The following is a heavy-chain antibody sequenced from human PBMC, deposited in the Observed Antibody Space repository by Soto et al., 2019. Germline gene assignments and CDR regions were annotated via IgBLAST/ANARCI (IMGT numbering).Heavy chain of an antibody. Sequence: SETLALTCAVYGGSFSGYYWSWIRQPPGKGLEWIGEINHSGITNYNPSLKSRVTISVDTSKNQFSLTLNSVTAADTATYYCATDPGGPPLNRFESWGHGTLVTVSS. CDR2: INHSGIT. CDR1: GGSFSGYY. CDR3: ATDPGGPPLNRFES. V-gene: IGHV4-34*01. J-gene: IGHJ5*01. D-gene: IGHD3-10*01.